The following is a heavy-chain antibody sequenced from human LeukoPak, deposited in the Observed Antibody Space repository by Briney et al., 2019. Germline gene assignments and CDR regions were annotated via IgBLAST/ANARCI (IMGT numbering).Heavy chain of an antibody. Sequence: ASVTVSCKASGYTFTSYGISWVRQAPGQGLEWMGWISTYNGNTNYAQKLQGRVTMTTDTSTNTAYMEPRSLRSDDTAVYYCARVVYDDYLGFDYWGQGTLVTVSS. CDR1: GYTFTSYG. V-gene: IGHV1-18*01. CDR2: ISTYNGNT. J-gene: IGHJ4*02. D-gene: IGHD4-17*01. CDR3: ARVVYDDYLGFDY.